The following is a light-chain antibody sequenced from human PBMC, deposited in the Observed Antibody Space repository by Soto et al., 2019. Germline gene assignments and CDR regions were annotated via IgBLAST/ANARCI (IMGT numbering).Light chain of an antibody. J-gene: IGKJ4*01. V-gene: IGKV4-1*01. CDR2: WAS. CDR1: QSVLYSSKNKNY. Sequence: DIVMTQSPDSLAVSLGERATINCKSSQSVLYSSKNKNYLAWYQQKPGQPPKLLIYWASTRESGVPDRFSGSGSGTDFTLSISSLQAEDVAVYYCQQYYSTPLTFGGLTKVEIK. CDR3: QQYYSTPLT.